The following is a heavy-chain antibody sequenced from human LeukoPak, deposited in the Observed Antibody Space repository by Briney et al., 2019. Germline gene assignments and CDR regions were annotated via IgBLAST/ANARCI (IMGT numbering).Heavy chain of an antibody. CDR1: GYTFTGYY. J-gene: IGHJ4*02. CDR2: INPNNGGT. Sequence: GASVKVSCKASGYTFTGYYMHWVRQAPGQGLEWMGWINPNNGGTNYARKFEDRVTMTRDTTTTTAYMELSRLKSDDTAVYYCARDRGSDILTGLTFPDYWGQGTLVTVSS. CDR3: ARDRGSDILTGLTFPDY. D-gene: IGHD3-9*01. V-gene: IGHV1-2*02.